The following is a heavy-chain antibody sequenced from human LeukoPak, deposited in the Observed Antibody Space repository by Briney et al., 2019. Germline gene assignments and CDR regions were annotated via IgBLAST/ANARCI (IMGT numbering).Heavy chain of an antibody. J-gene: IGHJ4*02. CDR2: INPYNAYT. CDR1: GYTFTGYY. Sequence: GASLKVSCKASGYTFTGYYIHWVRQAPGQGLEWMGWINPYNAYTHYAQKFQGRVTMTRDTSISTVYIELSSLTSDDTAVYYCARVQHLDYWGQGTLVTVSS. D-gene: IGHD6-13*01. V-gene: IGHV1-2*02. CDR3: ARVQHLDY.